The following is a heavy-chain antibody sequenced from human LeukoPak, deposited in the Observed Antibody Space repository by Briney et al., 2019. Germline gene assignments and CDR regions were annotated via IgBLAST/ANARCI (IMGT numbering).Heavy chain of an antibody. Sequence: PSETLSLTCAVYGGSFSGYHWSWIRQPPGQGLEWIGEINHSGSTNYNPSLKSRVTISVDTSKNKFSLKLSAVTAADTAVYYCARAVAGNWFDPWGQGTLVTVSS. CDR2: INHSGST. CDR3: ARAVAGNWFDP. V-gene: IGHV4-34*01. CDR1: GGSFSGYH. J-gene: IGHJ5*02. D-gene: IGHD6-19*01.